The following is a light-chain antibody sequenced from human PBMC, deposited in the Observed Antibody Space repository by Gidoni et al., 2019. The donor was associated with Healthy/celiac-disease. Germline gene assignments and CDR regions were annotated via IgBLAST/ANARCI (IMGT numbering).Light chain of an antibody. CDR2: GNS. CDR1: SSNIGAGYD. CDR3: QSYDSSLSGLGV. Sequence: QSVLTQPPSVSGAPGQRVTISCTGSSSNIGAGYDVHWYQQLPGTAPNLLIYGNSNRPSGVPDRFSGSKSGTSASLAITGLQAEDEADYYCQSYDSSLSGLGVFGGGTKLTVL. V-gene: IGLV1-40*01. J-gene: IGLJ2*01.